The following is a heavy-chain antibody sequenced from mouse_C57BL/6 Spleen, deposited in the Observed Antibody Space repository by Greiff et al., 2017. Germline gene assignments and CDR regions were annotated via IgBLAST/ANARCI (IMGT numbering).Heavy chain of an antibody. CDR3: ARQTGVDLGYCDV. J-gene: IGHJ1*03. Sequence: EVQGVESGGGLVKPGGSLKLSCAASGFTFSSYTMSWVRQTPEKRLEWVATISGGGGNTYYPDSVKGRFTISRDNAKNTMYLQMSSLRSEDTDLYYCARQTGVDLGYCDVWGTGTTVTVSS. CDR1: GFTFSSYT. D-gene: IGHD3-2*01. V-gene: IGHV5-9*01. CDR2: ISGGGGNT.